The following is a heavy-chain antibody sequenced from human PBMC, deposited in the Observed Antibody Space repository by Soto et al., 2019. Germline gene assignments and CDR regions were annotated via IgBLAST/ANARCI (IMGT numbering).Heavy chain of an antibody. CDR1: GFTFSSYG. CDR2: IWYDGSNK. Sequence: GSLRLSCAASGFTFSSYGMHLVRQAPGKGLEWVAVIWYDGSNKYYADSVKGRFTISRDHSKNTLYLQMNSLRAEDTAVSYCARDCDSSLNGIAAPHETYYYYYHGMDVWGQGTPVTVSS. D-gene: IGHD6-13*01. CDR3: ARDCDSSLNGIAAPHETYYYYYHGMDV. V-gene: IGHV3-33*01. J-gene: IGHJ6*02.